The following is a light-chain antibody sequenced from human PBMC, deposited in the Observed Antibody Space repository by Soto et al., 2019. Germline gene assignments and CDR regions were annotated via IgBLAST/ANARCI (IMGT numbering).Light chain of an antibody. Sequence: DIQMTQSPSTLSASVGDRVTITCRASQGIGSYLAWYQQKPGEAPKLLIFAASTLQSGVPSRFSGSGSGTDFTLTISSLEPEDFAVYYCQHRSNWPTFGGGTKVDNK. CDR2: AAS. J-gene: IGKJ4*01. V-gene: IGKV1-9*01. CDR3: QHRSNWPT. CDR1: QGIGSY.